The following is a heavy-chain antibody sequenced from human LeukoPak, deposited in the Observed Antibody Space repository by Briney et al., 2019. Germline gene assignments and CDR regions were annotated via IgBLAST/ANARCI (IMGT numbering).Heavy chain of an antibody. V-gene: IGHV4-59*06. D-gene: IGHD5-12*01. CDR2: IYYSGST. CDR1: GGSISSYY. Sequence: SETLSLTCTVSGGSISSYYWSWIRQPAEKGLEWIGYIYYSGSTYYNPSLKSRVTISVDTSKNQFSLKLSSVTAADTAVYYCARAGLYSGYPFDYWGQGTLVTVSS. CDR3: ARAGLYSGYPFDY. J-gene: IGHJ4*02.